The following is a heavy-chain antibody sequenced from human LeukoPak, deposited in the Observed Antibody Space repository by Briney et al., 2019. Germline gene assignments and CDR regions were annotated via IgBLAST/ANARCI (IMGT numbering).Heavy chain of an antibody. CDR2: ISYDGTNK. V-gene: IGHV3-30*03. D-gene: IGHD2-8*02. CDR3: ARVLTGSWDWFDP. J-gene: IGHJ5*02. Sequence: GGSLRLSCAGSGFTFSTYGMHWVRQAPGKGLEWVAVISYDGTNKYYADSVKGRFTISRDNSKNTLYVQMNSLRAEDTAVYYCARVLTGSWDWFDPWGQGTLVTVSS. CDR1: GFTFSTYG.